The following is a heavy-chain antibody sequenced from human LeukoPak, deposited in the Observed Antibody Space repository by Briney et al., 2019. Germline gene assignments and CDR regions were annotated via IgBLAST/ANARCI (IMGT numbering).Heavy chain of an antibody. V-gene: IGHV5-51*01. CDR2: IYPSDSDT. CDR1: GYSFAIYW. J-gene: IGHJ4*02. D-gene: IGHD2-2*01. Sequence: GESLKISCTISGYSFAIYWIAWVRQMPGKGQEWMGIIYPSDSDTRYSPSFQGQVTISVDKSIRTAYLQWSSLQASDTAVYYCARRSPYGQYPYYFDYWGQGTLVTVSS. CDR3: ARRSPYGQYPYYFDY.